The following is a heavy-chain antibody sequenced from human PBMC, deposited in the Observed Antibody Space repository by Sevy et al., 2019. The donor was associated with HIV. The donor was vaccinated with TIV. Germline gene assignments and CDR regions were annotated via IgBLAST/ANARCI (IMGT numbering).Heavy chain of an antibody. CDR1: GFTFSSYS. CDR3: ARSSIWGAARPFDY. CDR2: ISSSSSTI. D-gene: IGHD6-6*01. J-gene: IGHJ4*02. V-gene: IGHV3-48*02. Sequence: LSLTCAASGFTFSSYSMNWVRQAPGKGLEWVSYISSSSSTIYYADSVKGRFTISRDNAKNSLYLQMNSLRDEDTAVYYCARSSIWGAARPFDYWGQGTLVTVSS.